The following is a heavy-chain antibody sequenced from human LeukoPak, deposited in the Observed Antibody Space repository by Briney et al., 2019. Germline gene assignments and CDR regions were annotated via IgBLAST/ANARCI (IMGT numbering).Heavy chain of an antibody. CDR2: IYTSGST. V-gene: IGHV4-61*02. Sequence: SETLSLTCTVSGGSISSGSYYWSWIRQPAGKGLEWIGRIYTSGSTNYNPSLKSRVTISVDTSKNQFSLKLSSVTAADTAVYYCARGRPNFDYWGQGTLVTVSS. CDR1: GGSISSGSYY. D-gene: IGHD6-6*01. J-gene: IGHJ4*02. CDR3: ARGRPNFDY.